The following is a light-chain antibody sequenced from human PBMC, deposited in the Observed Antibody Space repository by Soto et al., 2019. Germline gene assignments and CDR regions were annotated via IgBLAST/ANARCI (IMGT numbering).Light chain of an antibody. V-gene: IGLV7-46*01. CDR1: TGAVTTGHW. CDR2: DTN. Sequence: QAVVTQEPSVTVAPGGTVTLTCASSTGAVTTGHWPHWFQQKPGQTPRTLIYDTNNRHSWTPARFSGSLLGGKAALTLSDAQPEDEADYYCLLIYENVGEVFGAGTKLTVL. J-gene: IGLJ1*01. CDR3: LLIYENVGEV.